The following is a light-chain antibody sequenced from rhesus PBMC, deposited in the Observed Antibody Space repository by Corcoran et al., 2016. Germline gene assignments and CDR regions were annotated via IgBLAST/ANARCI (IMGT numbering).Light chain of an antibody. CDR1: QSLLDSEDGNTY. Sequence: EIVMTQTPLSLPVTPGEPASISCRSSQSLLDSEDGNTYLDWYLQKPGQSPQPLIYEVSNRASGVPDRFSGSGPDTDCTLKISRVEAEDVGVYYCMQGIEYPFTFGPGTKLDVK. CDR3: MQGIEYPFT. V-gene: IGKV2S20*01. J-gene: IGKJ3*01. CDR2: EVS.